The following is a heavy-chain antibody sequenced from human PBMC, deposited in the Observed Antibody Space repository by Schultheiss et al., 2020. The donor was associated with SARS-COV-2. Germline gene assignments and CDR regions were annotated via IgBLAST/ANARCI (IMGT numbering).Heavy chain of an antibody. CDR2: IYYTGIT. Sequence: GSLRLSCTVSGSSISGYFWTWIRQPPGKGLEQVGNIYYTGITKYSPSLKSRITISVDTSKKQFSLRLGSVTAADTAVYYCARAARVETLFSVRGGSFDFWGRGALVTVSS. CDR3: ARAARVETLFSVRGGSFDF. J-gene: IGHJ4*02. D-gene: IGHD5-24*01. CDR1: GSSISGYF. V-gene: IGHV4-59*01.